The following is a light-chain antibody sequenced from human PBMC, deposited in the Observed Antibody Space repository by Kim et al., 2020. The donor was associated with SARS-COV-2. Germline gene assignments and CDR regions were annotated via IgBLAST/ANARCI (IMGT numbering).Light chain of an antibody. CDR2: GTF. CDR3: QQYNIWPLT. CDR1: QGVSSN. J-gene: IGKJ4*01. Sequence: EIVMTQSPATLSVSPGERATLSCRASQGVSSNFAWYQQKPGQAPRLLIYGTFMRATGIPARFSGSGSGTEFTLTISSLQSEDSAVYYCQQYNIWPLTFGGGTKLEI. V-gene: IGKV3-15*01.